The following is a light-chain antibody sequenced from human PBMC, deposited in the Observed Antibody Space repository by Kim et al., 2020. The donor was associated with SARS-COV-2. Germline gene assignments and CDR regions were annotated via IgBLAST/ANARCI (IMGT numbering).Light chain of an antibody. CDR2: GKD. Sequence: SSELTQDHAVSVALGQTVRITCQGDSLRSYYATWYQQKPGQAPKVVIYGKDNRPSGVPDRSSGSTSGNTAYLTITGTQAGDEADYYCNSRDSNDYVVFGGGNKVTVL. V-gene: IGLV3-19*01. J-gene: IGLJ2*01. CDR3: NSRDSNDYVV. CDR1: SLRSYY.